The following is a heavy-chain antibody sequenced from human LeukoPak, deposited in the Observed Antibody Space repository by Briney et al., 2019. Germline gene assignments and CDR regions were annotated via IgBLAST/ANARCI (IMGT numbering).Heavy chain of an antibody. CDR3: ARGIVGPTYFDY. Sequence: PLETLSLTCVVYSGSFSGYFWSWIRQPPGKGLEWIGEINRSGSTNYNPSPKSRVTISVDTSKNQFSLKLSSVTAADTAVYYCARGIVGPTYFDYWGQGTLVTVSS. V-gene: IGHV4-34*01. CDR1: SGSFSGYF. J-gene: IGHJ4*02. CDR2: INRSGST. D-gene: IGHD1-26*01.